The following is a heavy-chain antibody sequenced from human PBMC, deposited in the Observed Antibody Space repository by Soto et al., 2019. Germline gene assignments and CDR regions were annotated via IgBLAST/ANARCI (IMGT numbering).Heavy chain of an antibody. V-gene: IGHV4-30-4*01. Sequence: SETLSLTCTVSGGSISSGDYYWSWIRQPPGKGLEWIGYIYYSGSTYYNPSLTSRVTISVDTSKKQFSLKLSSVTAADTAVYYCARDRVGVGRNLEHYGMDVWGQGTTVTVSS. J-gene: IGHJ6*02. D-gene: IGHD3-3*01. CDR2: IYYSGST. CDR1: GGSISSGDYY. CDR3: ARDRVGVGRNLEHYGMDV.